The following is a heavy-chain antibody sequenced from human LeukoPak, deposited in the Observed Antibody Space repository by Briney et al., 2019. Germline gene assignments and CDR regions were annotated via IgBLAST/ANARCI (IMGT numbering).Heavy chain of an antibody. CDR2: INPNSGGT. D-gene: IGHD3-9*01. J-gene: IGHJ4*02. V-gene: IGHV1-2*02. Sequence: ASVKVSCKASGYTFTGYYMHWVRQAPGQGLEGMGWINPNSGGTNYAQKFQGRVTMTGDTSISTAYMELSRLRSDDTAVYYCASSGLRYFDWPYDYWGQGTLVTVSS. CDR1: GYTFTGYY. CDR3: ASSGLRYFDWPYDY.